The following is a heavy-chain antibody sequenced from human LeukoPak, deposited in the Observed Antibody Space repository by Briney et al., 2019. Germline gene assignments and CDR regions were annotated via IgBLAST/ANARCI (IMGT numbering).Heavy chain of an antibody. CDR1: GYTFTSYG. D-gene: IGHD6-19*01. Sequence: ASVKVSCKASGYTFTSYGISWVRQAPGQGLEWMGWISAYNGNTNYAQKLQGRVTMTTDTSTSTAYMELRSLRSDDTVVYYCARAPRGMVASSDWGQGTLVTVSS. V-gene: IGHV1-18*01. CDR2: ISAYNGNT. J-gene: IGHJ4*02. CDR3: ARAPRGMVASSD.